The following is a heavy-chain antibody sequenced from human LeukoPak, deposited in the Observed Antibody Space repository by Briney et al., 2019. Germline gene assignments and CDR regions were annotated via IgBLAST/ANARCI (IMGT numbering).Heavy chain of an antibody. CDR2: ISYDGNCQ. Sequence: GGSLRLSCAVSGFTFSNYALHWARQPPGKGLEWVAVISYDGNCQYYADSVKGRFTVSRDDSQNTLFLQMNDLRPDDTAVYYCARVLGVGYGATNLAYWGQGTLVTVSS. J-gene: IGHJ4*02. CDR1: GFTFSNYA. D-gene: IGHD1-26*01. V-gene: IGHV3-30-3*01. CDR3: ARVLGVGYGATNLAY.